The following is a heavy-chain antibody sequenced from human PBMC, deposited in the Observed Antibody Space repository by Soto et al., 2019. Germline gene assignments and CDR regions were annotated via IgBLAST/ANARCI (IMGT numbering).Heavy chain of an antibody. CDR1: GFTFSSYG. J-gene: IGHJ4*02. CDR3: ASDSSGNFDY. Sequence: GGSLRLSCAASGFTFSSYGMHWVRQAPGKGLEWGAVIWYDGSNKYYADSVKGRFTISRDNSKNTLYLQMNSLRAEDTAVYYCASDSSGNFDYWGQGTLVTVSS. V-gene: IGHV3-33*01. CDR2: IWYDGSNK. D-gene: IGHD6-19*01.